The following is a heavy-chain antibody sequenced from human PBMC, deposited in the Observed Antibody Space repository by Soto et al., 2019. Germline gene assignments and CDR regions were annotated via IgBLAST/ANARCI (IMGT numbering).Heavy chain of an antibody. CDR1: GYTFTSHY. V-gene: IGHV1-46*01. CDR3: ARDGTPGFGDLILYHNYHGMDV. J-gene: IGHJ6*02. D-gene: IGHD3-10*01. CDR2: ITPSGGST. Sequence: ASVKVSCKASGYTFTSHYIHWVRQAPGQGLEWMGLITPSGGSTSFPQKFQGRVTLTRDTSTSTVYMELSGLTSEDTAVYYCARDGTPGFGDLILYHNYHGMDVWGRGTTVTVSS.